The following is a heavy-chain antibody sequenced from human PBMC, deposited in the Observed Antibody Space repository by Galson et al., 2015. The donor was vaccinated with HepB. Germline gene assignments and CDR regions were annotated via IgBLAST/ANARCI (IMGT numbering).Heavy chain of an antibody. CDR1: GFTFSSYG. D-gene: IGHD3-10*01. Sequence: SLRLSCAASGFTFSSYGMHWVRQAPGKGLEWVAVIWYDGSNKYYADSVKGPFTISRDNSKNTLYLQMNSLRAEDTAVYYCAKDARGSGSHLDYWGQGTLVTVSS. V-gene: IGHV3-33*06. J-gene: IGHJ4*02. CDR2: IWYDGSNK. CDR3: AKDARGSGSHLDY.